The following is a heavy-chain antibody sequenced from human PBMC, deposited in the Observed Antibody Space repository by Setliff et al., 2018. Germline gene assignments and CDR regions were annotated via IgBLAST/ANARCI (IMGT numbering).Heavy chain of an antibody. Sequence: PGESLTISCAASGFTFSSYWMSWVRQAPGKGLERLANINEDGSHKWYVDSVKGRFTISRDNAKNSLYLQMNGLRAEDTAVYYCARDPAYGAFDIWGQGTMVTVSS. J-gene: IGHJ3*02. CDR1: GFTFSSYW. D-gene: IGHD3-16*01. CDR2: INEDGSHK. CDR3: ARDPAYGAFDI. V-gene: IGHV3-7*03.